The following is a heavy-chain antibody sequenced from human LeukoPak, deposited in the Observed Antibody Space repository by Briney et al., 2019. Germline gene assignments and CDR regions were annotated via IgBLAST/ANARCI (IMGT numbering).Heavy chain of an antibody. D-gene: IGHD1-26*01. Sequence: SETLSLTCTVSDGAIAGYSWSWIRQPPGKGLEWIGYIYYSGDTNYNPSLQSRVTVSVDTSKNQFSLKLSSVTAADTAVYYCARFGIVGATTEDYWGQGTLVTVSS. J-gene: IGHJ4*02. CDR3: ARFGIVGATTEDY. CDR1: DGAIAGYS. CDR2: IYYSGDT. V-gene: IGHV4-59*08.